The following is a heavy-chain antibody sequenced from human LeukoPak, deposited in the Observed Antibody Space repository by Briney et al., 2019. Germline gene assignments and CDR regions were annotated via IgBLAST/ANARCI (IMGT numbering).Heavy chain of an antibody. D-gene: IGHD6-19*01. CDR3: ARGWYSFDY. V-gene: IGHV4-59*01. J-gene: IGHJ4*02. CDR1: GGSISSYY. CDR2: IYYSGST. Sequence: SETLSLTCTVSGGSISSYYWSWIRQPPGKGLEWIGYIYYSGSTNYNPSLKSRVTISVDTSKNQFSLKLSSVTAADTAVYYCARGWYSFDYWGQGALVTVSS.